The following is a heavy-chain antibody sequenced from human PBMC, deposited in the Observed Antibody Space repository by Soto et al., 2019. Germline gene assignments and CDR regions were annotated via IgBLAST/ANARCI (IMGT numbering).Heavy chain of an antibody. CDR2: ISGSSSST. Sequence: PGGSLRLSCAASGFTFSDYYMSWIRQAPGKGLEWVSYISGSSSSTYYADSVKGRFTISRDNSKNTLYLQMNSLRAEDTAVYYCAKDPFWYLSNWFDPWGQGTLVTVSS. CDR3: AKDPFWYLSNWFDP. J-gene: IGHJ5*02. CDR1: GFTFSDYY. D-gene: IGHD6-13*01. V-gene: IGHV3-23*01.